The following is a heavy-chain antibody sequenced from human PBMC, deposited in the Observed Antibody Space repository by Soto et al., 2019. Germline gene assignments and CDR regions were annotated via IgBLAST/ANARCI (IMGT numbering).Heavy chain of an antibody. D-gene: IGHD3-10*01. CDR2: ISAYNGNT. CDR1: GYTFTSYG. CDR3: ARDGRGSGSYRPYYYGMDV. J-gene: IGHJ6*02. V-gene: IGHV1-18*01. Sequence: ASVKVSCKASGYTFTSYGISWVRQAPGQGLEWMGWISAYNGNTNYAQKLQGRVTMTTDTSTSTAYMELRSLRSDDTAVYYCARDGRGSGSYRPYYYGMDVWGQGTKVTVSS.